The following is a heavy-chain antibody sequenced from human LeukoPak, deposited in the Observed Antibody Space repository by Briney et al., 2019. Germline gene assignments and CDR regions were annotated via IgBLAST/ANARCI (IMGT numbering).Heavy chain of an antibody. J-gene: IGHJ3*02. CDR3: AKDRGDILTGYYIPDAFDI. Sequence: GGSLRLSCAASGFTFSRYAMSWVRRAPGKGLEWVSAISGSGGSTYYADSVKGRFTISRDNSKNTLYLQMNSLRAEDTAVYYFAKDRGDILTGYYIPDAFDIWGQGTMVTVSS. CDR2: ISGSGGST. V-gene: IGHV3-23*01. CDR1: GFTFSRYA. D-gene: IGHD3-9*01.